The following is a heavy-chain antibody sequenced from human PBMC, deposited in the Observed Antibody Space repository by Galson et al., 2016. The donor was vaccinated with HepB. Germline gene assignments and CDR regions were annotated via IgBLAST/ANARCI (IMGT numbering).Heavy chain of an antibody. Sequence: SETLSLTCAVSGGSISSSSWWSWVRQPPGKGLEWIGEIYHTGGTNYSPSLKSRVTISIDKSKNRFSLKLSSVTAADTAVYYCARRGYDTWSGHYYDYGMDVWGQGTTVTASS. CDR3: ARRGYDTWSGHYYDYGMDV. V-gene: IGHV4-4*02. CDR1: GGSISSSSW. CDR2: IYHTGGT. J-gene: IGHJ6*02. D-gene: IGHD3-3*01.